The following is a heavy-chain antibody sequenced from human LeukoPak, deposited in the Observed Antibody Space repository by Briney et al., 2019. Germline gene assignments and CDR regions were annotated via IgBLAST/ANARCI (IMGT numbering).Heavy chain of an antibody. CDR2: ISNSGGST. CDR3: AKSRGQYGDYLFYYYGMDV. D-gene: IGHD4-17*01. J-gene: IGHJ6*02. CDR1: GFTFSSCA. V-gene: IGHV3-23*01. Sequence: PGGSQRLSCAASGFTFSSCAMRWVRQARGKGVEWVSGISNSGGSTYHAHSVNGLFTISRDNSKNTLYLQMNSLRAEDTAVYYCAKSRGQYGDYLFYYYGMDVWGQGTTVTVSS.